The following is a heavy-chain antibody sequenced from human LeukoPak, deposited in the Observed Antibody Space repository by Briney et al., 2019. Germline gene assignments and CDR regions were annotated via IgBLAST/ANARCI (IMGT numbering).Heavy chain of an antibody. Sequence: PSETLSLTCTVSGGSISSGDYYWSWIRQPRGKGQDWIGYIYSSGSTYYNPSLKSRVTISVDTYKNQFSLKLSSVTAADTAVYYCARKEQLADYFDYWGQGTLVTVSS. CDR3: ARKEQLADYFDY. CDR2: IYSSGST. CDR1: GGSISSGDYY. J-gene: IGHJ4*02. D-gene: IGHD6-6*01. V-gene: IGHV4-30-4*08.